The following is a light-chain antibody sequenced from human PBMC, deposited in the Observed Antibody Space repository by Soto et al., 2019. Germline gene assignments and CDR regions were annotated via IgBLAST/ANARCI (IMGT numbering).Light chain of an antibody. CDR1: QGLSSR. CDR3: QQYNTYSPTWT. J-gene: IGKJ1*01. CDR2: EAS. V-gene: IGKV1-5*03. Sequence: DIQMTHSPSTLSASVGDRVTITFRSSQGLSSRLAWYQLKPGKAPKLLIYEASTLESGVPFRFSGSGFGTEFTLTICSLQPDDFATYFCQQYNTYSPTWTFGQGTKVDIK.